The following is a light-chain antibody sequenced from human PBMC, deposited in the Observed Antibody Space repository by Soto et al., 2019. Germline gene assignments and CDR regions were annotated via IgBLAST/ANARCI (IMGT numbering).Light chain of an antibody. V-gene: IGKV1-39*01. J-gene: IGKJ4*01. CDR2: AAS. Sequence: DIQMTQSPSSLSASVGDRVIITCRTSQSISNYLNWYQHKSGKAPKVLISAASNLQSGVPSRFSSSGSCTVFIITIISLQPEDFVTYFCQQNYSFSPLTFGGGTKVEIK. CDR3: QQNYSFSPLT. CDR1: QSISNY.